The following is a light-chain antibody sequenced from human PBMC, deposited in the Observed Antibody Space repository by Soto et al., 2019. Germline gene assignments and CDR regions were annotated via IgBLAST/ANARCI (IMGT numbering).Light chain of an antibody. V-gene: IGKV3-20*01. CDR1: QSVSSY. CDR3: QQCDTSPWT. Sequence: DIVMTQSPDSLAVSPGEIATLPCRASQSVSSYLAWYQQKPGQAPRLLIYGASSRATGIPDRFSGSGSGTDFTLAISRLEPGDSAVYFCQQCDTSPWTFGQGTKVDIK. J-gene: IGKJ1*01. CDR2: GAS.